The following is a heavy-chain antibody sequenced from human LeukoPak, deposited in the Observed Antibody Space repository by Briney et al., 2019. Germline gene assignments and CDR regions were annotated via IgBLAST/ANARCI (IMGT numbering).Heavy chain of an antibody. J-gene: IGHJ5*02. D-gene: IGHD2-2*01. V-gene: IGHV1-69*04. Sequence: EASVKVSCKASGGTFSSYAISWVRQAPGQGLEWMGRIIPILGIANYAQKFQGRVTITRNTSISTAYMELSSLRSEDTAVYYCARGPSSDIVVVPAARRPPPPFDPWGQGTLVTVSS. CDR3: ARGPSSDIVVVPAARRPPPPFDP. CDR1: GGTFSSYA. CDR2: IIPILGIA.